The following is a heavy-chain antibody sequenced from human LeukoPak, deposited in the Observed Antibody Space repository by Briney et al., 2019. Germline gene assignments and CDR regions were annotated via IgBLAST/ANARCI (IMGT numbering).Heavy chain of an antibody. J-gene: IGHJ4*02. D-gene: IGHD5-18*01. CDR1: GFTFSSYG. V-gene: IGHV3-30*02. Sequence: GGSLRLSCAASGFTFSSYGMHWVRQAPGKGLEWVAFIRYDGSNKYYADSVKGRFTISRDNSKNTLYLQMNSLRAEDTAVYYCAKDLGGYNYGPGDVFDYWGQGTLVTVSS. CDR3: AKDLGGYNYGPGDVFDY. CDR2: IRYDGSNK.